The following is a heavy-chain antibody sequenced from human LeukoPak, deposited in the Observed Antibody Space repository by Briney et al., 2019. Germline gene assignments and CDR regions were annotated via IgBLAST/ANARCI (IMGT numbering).Heavy chain of an antibody. CDR3: GGGYNFAIDC. CDR1: GGSISSSGYY. Sequence: SETLSLTCTVSGGSISSSGYYWGWVRQPPGKGLEWIGSIYYSGNTYYNPSLKSRVTISADTSKNQFSLELSSVTAADTAVYYCGGGYNFAIDCWGQGTLVTVSS. V-gene: IGHV4-39*01. D-gene: IGHD5-18*01. J-gene: IGHJ4*02. CDR2: IYYSGNT.